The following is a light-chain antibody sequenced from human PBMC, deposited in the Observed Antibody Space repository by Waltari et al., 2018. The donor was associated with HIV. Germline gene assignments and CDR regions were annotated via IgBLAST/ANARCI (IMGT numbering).Light chain of an antibody. CDR1: RSDVSAYNY. CDR3: CSYAGTYTYVV. J-gene: IGLJ2*01. V-gene: IGLV2-11*03. CDR2: DVS. Sequence: GSPGQSVTISCTGTRSDVSAYNYVSWYQQQPGKAPKLVIYDVSQRPSGVPDRFSGSKSGNTASLTISGLQAEDEADYYCCSYAGTYTYVVFGGGTKLTVL.